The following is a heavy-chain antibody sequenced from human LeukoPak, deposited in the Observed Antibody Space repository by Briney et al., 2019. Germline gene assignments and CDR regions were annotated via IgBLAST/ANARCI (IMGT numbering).Heavy chain of an antibody. V-gene: IGHV4-59*12. CDR2: IYHSGST. CDR1: GDSISPYF. CDR3: AENSSGAGY. D-gene: IGHD6-19*01. Sequence: SETLSLTCIVSGDSISPYFWSWIRQPPGKGLEWIGYIYHSGSTNYNPSLKSRVIISVDTSKNQFSLKLSSVTAADTAVYYCAENSSGAGYWGQGTLVTVSS. J-gene: IGHJ4*02.